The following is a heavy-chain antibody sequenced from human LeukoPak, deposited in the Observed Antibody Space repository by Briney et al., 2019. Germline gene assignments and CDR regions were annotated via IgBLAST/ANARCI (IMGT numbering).Heavy chain of an antibody. CDR1: GGSMSSFY. Sequence: PSETLSLTCTVSGGSMSSFYWSWIRQPAGKGLEWIGRIYTSGSTNSNSNPSLKSRVTMSVDTSKNQFSLNLTSVTAADTAVYYCARDRHIAAAGPYWYFDLWGRGTLVTVSS. CDR2: IYTSGSTNS. V-gene: IGHV4-4*07. CDR3: ARDRHIAAAGPYWYFDL. J-gene: IGHJ2*01. D-gene: IGHD6-13*01.